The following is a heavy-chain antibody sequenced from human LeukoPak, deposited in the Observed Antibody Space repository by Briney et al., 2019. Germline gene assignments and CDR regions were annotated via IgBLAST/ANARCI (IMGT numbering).Heavy chain of an antibody. CDR1: GYTFTSYG. J-gene: IGHJ4*02. CDR2: IHTYNGNT. Sequence: ASVKVSCKASGYTFTSYGISWVRQAPGQGLEWMGWIHTYNGNTNYAQKLQGRVTMTTDTSTSTAYMELRSLRSDDTAVYYCARDLVAIRLWSERFDYWGQGTLVTVSS. D-gene: IGHD5-18*01. CDR3: ARDLVAIRLWSERFDY. V-gene: IGHV1-18*01.